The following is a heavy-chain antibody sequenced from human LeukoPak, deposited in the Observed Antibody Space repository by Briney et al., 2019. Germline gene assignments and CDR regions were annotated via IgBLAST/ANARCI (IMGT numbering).Heavy chain of an antibody. J-gene: IGHJ4*02. CDR1: GFTFSGSA. D-gene: IGHD3-10*01. V-gene: IGHV3-15*05. CDR3: TTVTLRPVGL. CDR2: IKSKTDGGTI. Sequence: GGSLKLSCAASGFTFSGSAMHWVRQASGKGLEWVGRIKSKTDGGTIDYAAPVKGRFTISRDDSKNTLFLQVNSLKIEDTAVYYCTTVTLRPVGLWGQGTLVTVSS.